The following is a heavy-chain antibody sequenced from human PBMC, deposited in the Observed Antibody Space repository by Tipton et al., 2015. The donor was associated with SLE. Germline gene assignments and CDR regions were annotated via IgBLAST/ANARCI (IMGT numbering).Heavy chain of an antibody. J-gene: IGHJ4*02. CDR1: GGSISSHY. CDR3: ARASWVQGAHS. D-gene: IGHD3-10*01. V-gene: IGHV4-59*11. CDR2: IYYSGST. Sequence: TLSLTCTVSGGSISSHYWSWIRQPPGKGLEWIGYIYYSGSTDYNPSLKSRVTISVDTSKNQFSLKLSSVTAADTAVYYCARASWVQGAHSWGQGMLVTVSS.